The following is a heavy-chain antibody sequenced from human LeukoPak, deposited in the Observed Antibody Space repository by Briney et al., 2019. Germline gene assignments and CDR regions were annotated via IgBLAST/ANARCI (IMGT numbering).Heavy chain of an antibody. CDR1: GYTFTGYY. CDR3: ARTCVSASCYFIY. CDR2: INPNSGGT. Sequence: AASVKVSCKASGYTFTGYYIHWVRQAPGQGLEWMGWINPNSGGTNYAQKFQGRVTMTRDTSISTAYMELTTLRSDDTAVYYCARTCVSASCYFIYWGQGTLVTVSS. J-gene: IGHJ4*02. D-gene: IGHD2-2*01. V-gene: IGHV1-2*02.